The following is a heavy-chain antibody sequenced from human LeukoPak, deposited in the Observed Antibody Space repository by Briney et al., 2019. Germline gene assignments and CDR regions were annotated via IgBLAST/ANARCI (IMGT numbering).Heavy chain of an antibody. CDR3: VKDTAMEPYDYYYYGMDV. CDR1: GVTFGSYG. J-gene: IGHJ6*02. Sequence: GGSLRLSCAASGVTFGSYGMHWVRKAPGKGLEWVAVISHDGKKKFYVDFVKSRFTISRDNSENTLYLQMNSLRTEDTAMYYCVKDTAMEPYDYYYYGMDVWGQGTTITVSS. CDR2: ISHDGKKK. D-gene: IGHD5-18*01. V-gene: IGHV3-30*18.